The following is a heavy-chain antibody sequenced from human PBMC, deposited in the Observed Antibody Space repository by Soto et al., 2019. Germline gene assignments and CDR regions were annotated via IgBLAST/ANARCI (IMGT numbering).Heavy chain of an antibody. D-gene: IGHD4-17*01. V-gene: IGHV3-21*01. CDR3: VLTYDSGDYAADY. CDR2: ISSGGSFI. J-gene: IGHJ4*02. CDR1: GFTVSSYD. Sequence: EVQLVESGGGLVKPGGSLRLSCAASGFTVSSYDMNWVRQAPGKGLEWVASISSGGSFINYLDSVTGRFTISRDNAKNSLYLQMNSLRADVTALYFFVLTYDSGDYAADYWGQGNLVNVSS.